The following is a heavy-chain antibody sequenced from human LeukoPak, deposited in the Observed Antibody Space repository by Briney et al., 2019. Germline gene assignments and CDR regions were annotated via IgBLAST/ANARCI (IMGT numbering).Heavy chain of an antibody. Sequence: PGGSLRLSCAASGFTFSSYGMHWVRQAPGKGLEWVAVILHDGGDKNYADSVKGRFTISRDNSKNTLYLQMNSLRAEDTAVYYCAKDRDRYGYYYFDYWGQGTLVTVSS. J-gene: IGHJ4*02. V-gene: IGHV3-30*18. CDR2: ILHDGGDK. CDR1: GFTFSSYG. D-gene: IGHD5-24*01. CDR3: AKDRDRYGYYYFDY.